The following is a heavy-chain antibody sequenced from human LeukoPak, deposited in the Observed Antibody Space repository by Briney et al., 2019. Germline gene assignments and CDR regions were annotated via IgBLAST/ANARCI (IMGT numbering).Heavy chain of an antibody. D-gene: IGHD4-17*01. CDR2: VQRGGGVS. CDR3: SRDPNGDYVGAFDF. Sequence: GGSLRLSCVASGFTFSNYAMTWVGQAPGKGLERVSSVQRGGGVSGYAHSVKGRFTNSRDNSENTLYLHMSSLRAEDTALYYCSRDPNGDYVGAFDFWGQGTMVTVSS. CDR1: GFTFSNYA. J-gene: IGHJ3*01. V-gene: IGHV3-23*01.